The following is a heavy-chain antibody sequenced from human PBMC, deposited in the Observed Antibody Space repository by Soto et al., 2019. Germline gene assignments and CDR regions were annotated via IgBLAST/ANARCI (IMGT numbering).Heavy chain of an antibody. V-gene: IGHV4-59*01. Sequence: SETLSLTCTVSGGFISSYYWSWIRQSPGKGLELIGYIHHTGSTNYNPSLKSRVTMSLDTSRNQFSLKLYSVTAADTAVYYCARSIDSSGFYFSNCWGRGTLVTVSS. CDR3: ARSIDSSGFYFSNC. CDR2: IHHTGST. J-gene: IGHJ4*02. D-gene: IGHD3-22*01. CDR1: GGFISSYY.